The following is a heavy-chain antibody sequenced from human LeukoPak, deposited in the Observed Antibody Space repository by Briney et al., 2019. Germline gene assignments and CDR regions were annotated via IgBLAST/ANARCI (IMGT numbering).Heavy chain of an antibody. V-gene: IGHV1-2*02. CDR2: INPNSGGT. CDR1: GYTFTGYY. J-gene: IGHJ5*02. Sequence: ASVKVSCKASGYTFTGYYMHWVRQAPGQGLEWMGWINPNSGGTNYAQKFQGRVTMTRDTSISTAYMELSRLRSDDTAVYYCARGSIFGVVIMYHWFDPWGQGTLVTVSS. D-gene: IGHD3-3*01. CDR3: ARGSIFGVVIMYHWFDP.